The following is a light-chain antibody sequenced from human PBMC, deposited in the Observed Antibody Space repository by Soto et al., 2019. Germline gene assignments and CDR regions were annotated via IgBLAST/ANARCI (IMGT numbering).Light chain of an antibody. Sequence: QSVLTQPASVSGSPGQSITVSCTGTSSDVGGYNYVSWYQQHPGKAPKLMIYEVSNRPSGLSNRFSGSKSGNTASLTISGLQAEDEADYYCSSYTNSNTQVXGTGTKVT. CDR2: EVS. V-gene: IGLV2-14*01. J-gene: IGLJ1*01. CDR1: SSDVGGYNY. CDR3: SSYTNSNTQV.